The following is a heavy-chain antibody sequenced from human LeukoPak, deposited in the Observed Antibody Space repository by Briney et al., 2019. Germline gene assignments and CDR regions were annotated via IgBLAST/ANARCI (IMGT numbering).Heavy chain of an antibody. V-gene: IGHV3-23*01. CDR1: GFTFSSYS. CDR2: ISGSGGST. CDR3: AKGKDDSSGWYFFY. D-gene: IGHD6-19*01. J-gene: IGHJ4*02. Sequence: GGSLRLSCAASGFTFSSYSMNWVRQAPGKGLEWVPAISGSGGSTYYADSVKGRFTISRDNSKNTLYLQMNSLRAEDTAVYYCAKGKDDSSGWYFFYWGQGTLVTVSS.